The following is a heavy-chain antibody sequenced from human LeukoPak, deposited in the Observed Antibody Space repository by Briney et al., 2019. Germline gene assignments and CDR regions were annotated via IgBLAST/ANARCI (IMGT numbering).Heavy chain of an antibody. V-gene: IGHV4-30-4*08. CDR1: GGSLSSGDHY. J-gene: IGHJ2*01. D-gene: IGHD5-24*01. CDR3: ARARCDTAIIPRYWYFDL. CDR2: IYYSGST. Sequence: PSETLSLTCSVSGGSLSSGDHYWSWIRQPPGKGLEWIGYIYYSGSTYYNPSLKSRVSISVDTSKNQFSLKLSSVTAADTAIYYCARARCDTAIIPRYWYFDLWGRGTLVAVSS.